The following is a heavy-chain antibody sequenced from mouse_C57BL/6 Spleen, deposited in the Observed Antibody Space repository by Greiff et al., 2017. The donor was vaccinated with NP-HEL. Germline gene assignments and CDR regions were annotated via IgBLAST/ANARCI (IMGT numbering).Heavy chain of an antibody. Sequence: QVQLQQSGAELVRPGASVTLSCKASGYTFTDYEMHWVKQTPVHGLEWIGAIDPETGGTAYNQKFKGKAILTADKSSSTAYMELRSLTSEDSAVYYCTRENITRYYFDYWGKGTTLTVSS. CDR2: IDPETGGT. D-gene: IGHD1-2*01. V-gene: IGHV1-15*01. J-gene: IGHJ2*01. CDR1: GYTFTDYE. CDR3: TRENITRYYFDY.